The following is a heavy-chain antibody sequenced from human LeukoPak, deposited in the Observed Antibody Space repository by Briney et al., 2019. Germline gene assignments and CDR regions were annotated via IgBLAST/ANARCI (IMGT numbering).Heavy chain of an antibody. CDR1: GDSISSGNYY. CDR2: IYSTGST. D-gene: IGHD3-22*01. CDR3: ARGTTGGYYNC. V-gene: IGHV4-61*02. J-gene: IGHJ4*02. Sequence: PSQTLSLTCSVSGDSISSGNYYWTWIRQPAGKGLEGIGRIYSTGSTNYNPSLQIPITVSIDTSKNQFSLRLSSVTAADTAVYYCARGTTGGYYNCWGQGTLVTVS.